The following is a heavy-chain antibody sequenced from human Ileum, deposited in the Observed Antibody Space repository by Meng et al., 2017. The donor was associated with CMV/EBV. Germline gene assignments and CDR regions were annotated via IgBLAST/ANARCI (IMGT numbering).Heavy chain of an antibody. CDR3: VREQWLVHSFDK. CDR2: ITWNSAYI. Sequence: SLKISCAASGFTFDDYAMHWVRQAPGKGLEWVSGITWNSAYIGYADSVRGRFTISRDNAKNSLHLQINSLRAEDTAVYYCVREQWLVHSFDKWGQGTLVTVSS. CDR1: GFTFDDYA. J-gene: IGHJ4*02. D-gene: IGHD6-19*01. V-gene: IGHV3-9*01.